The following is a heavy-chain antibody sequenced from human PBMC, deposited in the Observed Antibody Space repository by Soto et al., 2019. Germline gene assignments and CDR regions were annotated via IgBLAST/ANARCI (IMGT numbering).Heavy chain of an antibody. J-gene: IGHJ4*02. CDR3: ARYSGSFSRGLDY. Sequence: EVKLVESGGGLVQPGGSLRLSCAASGFTFSNHYMDWVRQAPGKGLEWVGRIRNKANSYYTEHAASVKGRFTISRDDSKNSLYLQLNSLKSEDTAVYHCARYSGSFSRGLDYWGQGTLVTVSS. V-gene: IGHV3-72*01. CDR1: GFTFSNHY. CDR2: IRNKANSYYT. D-gene: IGHD1-26*01.